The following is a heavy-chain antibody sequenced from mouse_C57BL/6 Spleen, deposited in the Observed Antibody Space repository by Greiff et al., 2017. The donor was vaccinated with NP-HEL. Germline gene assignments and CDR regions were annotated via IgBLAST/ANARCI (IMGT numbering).Heavy chain of an antibody. CDR1: GFTFTDYY. D-gene: IGHD2-5*01. CDR2: IRNKANGYTT. CDR3: ARSYSNSPMDY. Sequence: EVKLVESGGGLVQPGGSLSLSCAASGFTFTDYYMSWVRQPPGKALEWLGFIRNKANGYTTEYSASVKGRFTISRDNSQSILYLQMNALRAEDSATYYCARSYSNSPMDYWGQGTSVTVSS. V-gene: IGHV7-3*01. J-gene: IGHJ4*01.